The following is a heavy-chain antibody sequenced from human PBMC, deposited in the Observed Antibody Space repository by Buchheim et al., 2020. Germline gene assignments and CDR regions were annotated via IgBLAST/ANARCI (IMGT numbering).Heavy chain of an antibody. D-gene: IGHD2/OR15-2a*01. CDR1: GFTFSSYE. V-gene: IGHV3-48*03. J-gene: IGHJ3*02. CDR3: ARDRRSPRDVIRGDAFDI. CDR2: ISSRGSTI. Sequence: EVQLVESGGGLVQPGGSLRLSCAASGFTFSSYEMNWVRQAPGKGLEWVSYISSRGSTIYYADSVKGRFTISRDNAKNSLYLQMNSLRAEDTAVYYCARDRRSPRDVIRGDAFDIWGQGT.